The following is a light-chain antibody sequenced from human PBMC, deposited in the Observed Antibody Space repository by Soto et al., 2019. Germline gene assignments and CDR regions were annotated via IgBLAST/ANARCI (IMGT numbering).Light chain of an antibody. V-gene: IGKV3-20*01. CDR1: QSVSSSY. CDR3: QHYGSSPHT. J-gene: IGKJ2*01. Sequence: EIVLTQSPGTLSLSPGERATLSCRASQSVSSSYLAWYQHKPGQAPRLLIYGASSRATGIPDRFSGSGSGTDFTLTISRLEPEDFAVYYCQHYGSSPHTFGQGTKLDIK. CDR2: GAS.